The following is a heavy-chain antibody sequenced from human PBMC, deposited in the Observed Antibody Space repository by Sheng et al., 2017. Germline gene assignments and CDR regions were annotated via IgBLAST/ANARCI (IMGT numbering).Heavy chain of an antibody. Sequence: QVQLQESGPGLVKPSQTLSLTCNVSGGSISSGNYYWSWIRQPAGKGLEWLGHFRTSGSTNYNPSLKSRVTISVDTSKNQFSLNLTSVTAADTAVYFCAKSPVTAGRPYWFDPWGQGTLVTVSS. CDR2: FRTSGST. J-gene: IGHJ5*02. CDR3: AKSPVTAGRPYWFDP. CDR1: GGSISSGNYY. V-gene: IGHV4-61*02. D-gene: IGHD6-6*01.